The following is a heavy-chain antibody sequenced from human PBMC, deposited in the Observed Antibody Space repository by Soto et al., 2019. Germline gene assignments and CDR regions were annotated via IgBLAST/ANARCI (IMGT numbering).Heavy chain of an antibody. CDR3: ARDKITGLFDY. Sequence: QVQLQQWGAGLLKPSETLSLTCAVYGGSFSGYYWTWIRQPPGTGLEWIGEINHSGSTNYNPSLKRRVTIPVDTSKNPFSLKLTSVTAADTAVYYCARDKITGLFDYWGQGTLVSVSS. CDR1: GGSFSGYY. CDR2: INHSGST. J-gene: IGHJ4*02. V-gene: IGHV4-34*01. D-gene: IGHD2-8*02.